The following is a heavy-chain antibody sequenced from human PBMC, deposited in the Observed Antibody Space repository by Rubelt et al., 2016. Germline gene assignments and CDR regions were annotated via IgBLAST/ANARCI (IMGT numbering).Heavy chain of an antibody. J-gene: IGHJ5*02. D-gene: IGHD1-26*01. CDR2: INHSGST. Sequence: QVQLQQWGAGLLKPSETLSLTCAVYGGSFSGYYWSWIRQPPGKGLEWIGEINHSGSTTYNPSLKSRVTISVDTSKNQFSLRLRSMTAADTAVYYCARGQRGGIFYGWFDPWGQGILVTVSS. V-gene: IGHV4-34*01. CDR1: GGSFSGYY. CDR3: ARGQRGGIFYGWFDP.